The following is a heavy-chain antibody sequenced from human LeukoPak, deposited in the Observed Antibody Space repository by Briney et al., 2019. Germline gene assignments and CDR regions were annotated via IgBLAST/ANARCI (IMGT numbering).Heavy chain of an antibody. CDR1: GFTFSSYG. Sequence: AGGSLRLSCAASGFTFSSYGMHWVRQAPGKGLGWVAFIRFDGSNKYYADSVKGRFTISRDNSKNTLYLQMNSLRAEDTAVYYCAKDGDTAMAKYYYYYMDVWGKGTTVTISS. J-gene: IGHJ6*03. V-gene: IGHV3-30*02. D-gene: IGHD5-18*01. CDR2: IRFDGSNK. CDR3: AKDGDTAMAKYYYYYMDV.